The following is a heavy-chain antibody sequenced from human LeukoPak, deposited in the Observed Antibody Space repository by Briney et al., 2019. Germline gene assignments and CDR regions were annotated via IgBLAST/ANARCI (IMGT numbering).Heavy chain of an antibody. D-gene: IGHD6-13*01. CDR2: MNPNSGNT. CDR3: ARDYGGGRSRWYNWFDP. Sequence: ASVKVSCKASGYTFTSYDINWVRQATGQGLEWMGWMNPNSGNTDYAQKFQGRVTMTRNTSISTAYMELSSLRSEDMAVYYCARDYGGGRSRWYNWFDPWGQGTLVTVSS. V-gene: IGHV1-8*01. CDR1: GYTFTSYD. J-gene: IGHJ5*02.